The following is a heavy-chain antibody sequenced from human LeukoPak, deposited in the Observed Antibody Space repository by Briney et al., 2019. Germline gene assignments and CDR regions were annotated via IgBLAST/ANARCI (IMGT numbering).Heavy chain of an antibody. CDR2: INHSGST. CDR1: GGSISSYY. V-gene: IGHV4-34*01. J-gene: IGHJ3*01. D-gene: IGHD1-26*01. Sequence: SETLSLTCTVSGGSISSYYWSWIRQPAGKGLEWIGEINHSGSTNYNPSLKSRVTISVDTSKNQFSLKLSSVTAADTAVYYCARDDFGGRHETFDVWGQGTVVTVSS. CDR3: ARDDFGGRHETFDV.